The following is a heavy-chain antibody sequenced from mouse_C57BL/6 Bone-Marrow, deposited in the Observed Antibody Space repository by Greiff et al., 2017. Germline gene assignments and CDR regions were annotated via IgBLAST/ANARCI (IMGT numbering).Heavy chain of an antibody. J-gene: IGHJ4*01. CDR2: IDPETGGT. Sequence: QVQLKESGAELVRPGASVTLSCKASGYTFTDYEMHWVKQTPVHGLEWIGAIDPETGGTAYNQKFKGKAILTADKSSSTAYMELRSLTSEDSAVYYCTRWRGSSYAMDYWGQGTSVTVSS. CDR1: GYTFTDYE. V-gene: IGHV1-15*01. D-gene: IGHD6-1*01. CDR3: TRWRGSSYAMDY.